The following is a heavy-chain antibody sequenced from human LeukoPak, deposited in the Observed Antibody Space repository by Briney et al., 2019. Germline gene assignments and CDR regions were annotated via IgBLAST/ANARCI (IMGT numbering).Heavy chain of an antibody. D-gene: IGHD3-22*01. Sequence: GGSLRLSCAASGFTFNNYAMSWVRQAPGKGLEWVSVISGSGDSTYYADSVKGRFTISRDNSKSTLYLQMNSLRAEDTAVYYCARPRGSSGYYYTFDYWGQGTLVTVSS. CDR1: GFTFNNYA. CDR3: ARPRGSSGYYYTFDY. J-gene: IGHJ4*02. CDR2: ISGSGDST. V-gene: IGHV3-23*01.